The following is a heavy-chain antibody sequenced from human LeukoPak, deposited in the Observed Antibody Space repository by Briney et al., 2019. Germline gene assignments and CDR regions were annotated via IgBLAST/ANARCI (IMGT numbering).Heavy chain of an antibody. Sequence: EASVKVSCKASGYTFTGYYMHWVRQAPGQGLEWMGWINPNSGGTNYAQKFQGRVTMTRDTSISTAYMELSRLRSDDTAVYYCARDLGVYCSSTSCSSVYWGQGTLVTVSS. D-gene: IGHD2-2*01. CDR3: ARDLGVYCSSTSCSSVY. CDR1: GYTFTGYY. V-gene: IGHV1-2*02. CDR2: INPNSGGT. J-gene: IGHJ4*02.